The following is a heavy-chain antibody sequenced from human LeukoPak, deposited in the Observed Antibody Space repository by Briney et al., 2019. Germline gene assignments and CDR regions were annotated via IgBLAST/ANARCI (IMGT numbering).Heavy chain of an antibody. CDR3: AKVGYSSSSDDY. CDR2: ISYDGSNK. CDR1: ALTFSSYC. Sequence: GGSLRLSCAASALTFSSYCVHWVRQAPCKGLEWVAVISYDGSNKYYADSVKGRFTISRDNSKNTLYLQMNSLRAEDTAVYYCAKVGYSSSSDDYWGQGTLVTVSS. J-gene: IGHJ4*02. V-gene: IGHV3-30*18. D-gene: IGHD6-6*01.